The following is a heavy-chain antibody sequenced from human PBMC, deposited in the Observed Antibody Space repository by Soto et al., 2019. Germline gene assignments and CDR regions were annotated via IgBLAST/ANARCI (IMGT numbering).Heavy chain of an antibody. J-gene: IGHJ4*02. CDR3: ARSFEYCSSTSCYGREYYFDY. D-gene: IGHD2-2*01. CDR1: GGSISSGGYY. CDR2: IYYSGST. Sequence: QVQLQESGPGLVKPSQTLSLTCTVSGGSISSGGYYWSWIRQHPGKGLEWIGYIYYSGSTYYNPSLKSRVTLSVDTSKNQFSLKLSSVTAADTAVYYCARSFEYCSSTSCYGREYYFDYWGQGTLVTVSS. V-gene: IGHV4-31*03.